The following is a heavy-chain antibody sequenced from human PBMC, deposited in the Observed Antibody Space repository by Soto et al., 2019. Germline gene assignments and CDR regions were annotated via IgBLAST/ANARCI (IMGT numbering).Heavy chain of an antibody. V-gene: IGHV4-4*02. Sequence: KPSETLALTCAVSGGSISSSNWWSWVRQPPGKGLERIGEIYHSGSTNYNPSLKSRVTISVDKSKNQFSLKLSSVTAADTAVYYCARDQSSSNWFDPWGQGTLVTVSS. CDR2: IYHSGST. CDR1: GGSISSSNW. J-gene: IGHJ5*02. CDR3: ARDQSSSNWFDP. D-gene: IGHD6-13*01.